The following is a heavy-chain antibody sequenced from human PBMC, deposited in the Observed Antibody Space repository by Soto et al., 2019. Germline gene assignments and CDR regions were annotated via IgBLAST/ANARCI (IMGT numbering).Heavy chain of an antibody. Sequence: ETLSLTCTVYGGSFSGYYWSWIRQPPGKGLEWIGEINHSGSTKYNPSLKSRVFISVDRSKNQFSLKLSSVTAADTAMYYCARGGYYDGSGYYYYYGMDVWGQGTTVTVSS. V-gene: IGHV4-34*01. CDR2: INHSGST. CDR3: ARGGYYDGSGYYYYYGMDV. J-gene: IGHJ6*02. D-gene: IGHD3-22*01. CDR1: GGSFSGYY.